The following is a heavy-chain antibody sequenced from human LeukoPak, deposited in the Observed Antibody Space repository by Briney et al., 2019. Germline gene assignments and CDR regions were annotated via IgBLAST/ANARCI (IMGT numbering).Heavy chain of an antibody. CDR2: INWNGGST. D-gene: IGHD1-1*01. CDR3: ARTRGELERRRAAFDI. J-gene: IGHJ3*02. CDR1: GFTFDDYG. Sequence: GGSLRLSCAASGFTFDDYGMSWVRQAPGKGLEWVSGINWNGGSTGYADSVKGRFTISRDNAKNSLYLQMNSLRAEDTAVYYCARTRGELERRRAAFDIWGQGTMVTVSS. V-gene: IGHV3-20*04.